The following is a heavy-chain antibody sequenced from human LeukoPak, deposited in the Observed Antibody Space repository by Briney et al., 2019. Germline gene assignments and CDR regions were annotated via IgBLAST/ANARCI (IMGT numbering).Heavy chain of an antibody. CDR3: AKAEVGATFGGLDY. CDR2: ISGSGGST. Sequence: GGFLRLSCAASGFTFSSYAMSWVRQAPGKGLEWVSAISGSGGSTYYADSVKGRFTISRDNSKNTLYLQMNSLRAEDTAVYYCAKAEVGATFGGLDYWGQGTLVTVSS. J-gene: IGHJ4*02. CDR1: GFTFSSYA. D-gene: IGHD1-26*01. V-gene: IGHV3-23*01.